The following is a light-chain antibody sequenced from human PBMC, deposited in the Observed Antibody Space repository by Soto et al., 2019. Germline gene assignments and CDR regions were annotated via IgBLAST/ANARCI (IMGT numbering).Light chain of an antibody. V-gene: IGKV1-27*01. CDR2: AAS. J-gene: IGKJ4*01. CDR1: QGISNY. CDR3: PKSNSDPPLT. Sequence: DIQMTQSPSSLSASVGDRVTITCRASQGISNYLAWYQQKPGKVPKLLIYAASTLQSAGPSRFTGSGSGTDFTLTISSLHAKAVATYYCPKSNSDPPLTFGGGTKVEIK.